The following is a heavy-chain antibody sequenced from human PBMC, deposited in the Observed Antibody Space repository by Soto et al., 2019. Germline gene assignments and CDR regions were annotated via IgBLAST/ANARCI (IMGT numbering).Heavy chain of an antibody. CDR1: GFTFTSSA. Sequence: ASVKVSCKASGFTFTSSAVQWVRQARGQRLEWIGWIVVGSGNTNYAQKFQERVTITRDMSTSTAYMELSSLRSEDTAVYYCAAGFDSSGWLLYYYYGMDVWGQGTTVTVSS. J-gene: IGHJ6*02. CDR2: IVVGSGNT. V-gene: IGHV1-58*01. CDR3: AAGFDSSGWLLYYYYGMDV. D-gene: IGHD6-19*01.